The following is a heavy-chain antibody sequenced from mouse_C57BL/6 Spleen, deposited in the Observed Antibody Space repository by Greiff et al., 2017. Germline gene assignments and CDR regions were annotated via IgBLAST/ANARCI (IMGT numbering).Heavy chain of an antibody. CDR2: IYPRSGNT. CDR3: AREGTTVPFAY. J-gene: IGHJ3*01. D-gene: IGHD1-1*01. Sequence: VQLVESGAELARPGASVKLSCKASGYTFTSYGISWVKQRTGQGLEWIGEIYPRSGNTYYNEKFKGKATLTADKSSSTAYMELRSLTSEDSAVYFCAREGTTVPFAYWGQGTLVTVSA. CDR1: GYTFTSYG. V-gene: IGHV1-81*01.